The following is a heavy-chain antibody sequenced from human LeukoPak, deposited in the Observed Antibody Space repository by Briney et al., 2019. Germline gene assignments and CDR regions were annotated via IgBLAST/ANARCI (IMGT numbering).Heavy chain of an antibody. CDR1: GFTFSSYS. J-gene: IGHJ5*02. CDR2: ISSSSSTI. V-gene: IGHV3-48*01. Sequence: HPGGSLRLSCAASGFTFSSYSMNWVRQAPGKGLEWVSYISSSSSTIYYADSVKGRFTISRDNAKNSLYLQMNSLRAEDTAVYYCARGGGFDPWGQGTLVTVSS. CDR3: ARGGGFDP.